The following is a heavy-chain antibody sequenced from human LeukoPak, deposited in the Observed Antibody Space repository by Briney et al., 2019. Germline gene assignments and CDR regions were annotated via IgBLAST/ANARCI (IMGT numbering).Heavy chain of an antibody. Sequence: GGSLRLSCAASGFTFSSYWMHWVRQAPGKGLVWVSRINTDGSSTSYADSVKGRFTISRDNAKNTLYLQVNSLRAEDTAVYYCARDDGGVEDITIFGVVSSAAFDIWGQGTMVTVSS. CDR1: GFTFSSYW. D-gene: IGHD3-3*01. CDR3: ARDDGGVEDITIFGVVSSAAFDI. CDR2: INTDGSST. V-gene: IGHV3-74*01. J-gene: IGHJ3*02.